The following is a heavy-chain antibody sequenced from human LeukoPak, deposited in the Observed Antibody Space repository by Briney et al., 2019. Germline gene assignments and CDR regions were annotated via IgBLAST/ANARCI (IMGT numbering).Heavy chain of an antibody. CDR1: GFTVSSNY. CDR2: IYSSGST. J-gene: IGHJ6*02. Sequence: PGGSLRLSCAASGFTVSSNYMSWVRQAPGKGLEWVSVIYSSGSTYYADSVKGRFTISRDNSKNTLYLQMNSLRAEDTAVYYCARDRAEYSSSAYYYYYGMDVWGQGTTVTVSS. CDR3: ARDRAEYSSSAYYYYYGMDV. V-gene: IGHV3-53*01. D-gene: IGHD6-6*01.